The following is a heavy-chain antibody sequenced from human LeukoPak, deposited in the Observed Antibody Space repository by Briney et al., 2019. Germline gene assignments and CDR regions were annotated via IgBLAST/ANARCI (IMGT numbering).Heavy chain of an antibody. CDR2: ISSSGSTI. V-gene: IGHV3-11*01. CDR3: ARCLTPYYDSSGYCDY. J-gene: IGHJ4*02. D-gene: IGHD3-22*01. Sequence: GGSLRLSCAASGFTFSSYWMSWIRQAPGKGLEWVSYISSSGSTIYYADSVKGRFTISRDNAKNSLYLQMNSLRAEDTAVYYCARCLTPYYDSSGYCDYWGQGTLVTVSS. CDR1: GFTFSSYW.